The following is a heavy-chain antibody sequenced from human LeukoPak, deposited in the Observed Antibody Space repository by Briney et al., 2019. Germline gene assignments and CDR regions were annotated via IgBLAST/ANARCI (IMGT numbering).Heavy chain of an antibody. J-gene: IGHJ4*02. CDR3: ARAGPNDHRFDY. Sequence: AGGSLRLSCAASGFTITNYAIHWVRQAPGKGLEWVAVISYHGSSQYYADSVKGRFTISRDTLKNTVFLQMFSLRPEDTAIYYCARAGPNDHRFDYWGQGTLVTVSS. D-gene: IGHD1-1*01. V-gene: IGHV3-30-3*01. CDR2: ISYHGSSQ. CDR1: GFTITNYA.